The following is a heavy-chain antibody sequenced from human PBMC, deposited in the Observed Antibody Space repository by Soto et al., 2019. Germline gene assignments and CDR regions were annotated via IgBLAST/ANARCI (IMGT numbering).Heavy chain of an antibody. Sequence: LSLTCTVSGGSISIYYWSWIRQPPGKGLEWIGYIYYSGSTNYNPSLKSRVTISVDTSKNKFSLKLSSVTAADTAVYYCARRYGGNFDYWGQGTLVTVSS. CDR1: GGSISIYY. CDR3: ARRYGGNFDY. J-gene: IGHJ4*02. CDR2: IYYSGST. V-gene: IGHV4-59*01. D-gene: IGHD3-16*01.